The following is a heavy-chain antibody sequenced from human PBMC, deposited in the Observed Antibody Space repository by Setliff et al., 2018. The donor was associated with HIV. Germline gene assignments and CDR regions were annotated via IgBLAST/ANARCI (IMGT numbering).Heavy chain of an antibody. V-gene: IGHV1-3*04. J-gene: IGHJ5*02. CDR3: ARDRCNSVACYLYNWFDP. CDR2: INTGNGNT. D-gene: IGHD2-2*01. CDR1: GYTFSHYP. Sequence: GASVTVSCKASGYTFSHYPMHWVRQAPGQRPEWMGWINTGNGNTKYSQKFQDRVTITRDTSADTVYMELSSLRSEDTAVYYCARDRCNSVACYLYNWFDPWGQGTRVTVS.